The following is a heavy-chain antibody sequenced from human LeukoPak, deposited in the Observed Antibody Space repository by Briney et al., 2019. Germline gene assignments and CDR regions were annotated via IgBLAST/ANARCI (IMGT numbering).Heavy chain of an antibody. V-gene: IGHV4-30-4*01. CDR1: GGSVSSGDYS. J-gene: IGHJ3*02. D-gene: IGHD3-22*01. CDR3: ARRANSGFDAFDI. Sequence: PSQTLSLTCTVSGGSVSSGDYSWSWLRQPPGKGLEWIGYINYSGYTLYNPSLRSRVTISIDTSKNHFSLKVSSVTAADTAVYYCARRANSGFDAFDIWGQGTMVTVSS. CDR2: INYSGYT.